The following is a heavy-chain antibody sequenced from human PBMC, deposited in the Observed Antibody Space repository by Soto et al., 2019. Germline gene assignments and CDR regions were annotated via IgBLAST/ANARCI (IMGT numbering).Heavy chain of an antibody. CDR1: GGSITSSSYY. J-gene: IGHJ6*02. CDR3: ARETYYYDSSGYSIYGMDV. D-gene: IGHD3-22*01. Sequence: SETLSLTCTVSGGSITSSSYYWGWIRQPPGKGLEWIGSIFYSGFTYDNPSLKSRVTISVDTSKNQFFLKLNSMTAADTAVYYCARETYYYDSSGYSIYGMDVWGQGTTVTVSS. V-gene: IGHV4-39*07. CDR2: IFYSGFT.